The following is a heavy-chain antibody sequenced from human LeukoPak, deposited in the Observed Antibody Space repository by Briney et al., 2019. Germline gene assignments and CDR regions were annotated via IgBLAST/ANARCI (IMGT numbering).Heavy chain of an antibody. V-gene: IGHV3-23*01. CDR2: ISGSGGST. J-gene: IGHJ4*02. CDR1: GFTFSSYA. D-gene: IGHD3-10*01. Sequence: GGSLRLSCAASGFTFSSYAMSWVRQAPWKGLEWVSAISGSGGSTYYADSVKGRFTISRDNSKNTLYLQMNSLRAEDTAVYYCAKDGHLWFGESYLDYWGQGTLVTVSS. CDR3: AKDGHLWFGESYLDY.